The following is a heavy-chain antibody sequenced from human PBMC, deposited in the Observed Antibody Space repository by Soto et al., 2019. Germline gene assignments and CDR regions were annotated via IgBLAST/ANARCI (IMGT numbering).Heavy chain of an antibody. V-gene: IGHV3-23*01. Sequence: VQVLESGGGLVQTGGSLRLSCSVSGFAFGGFTMTWVRQAPGKGLEWVSSISGSAARTYYAVSVQGRFTISRDNSKRSLYLQMNSLRVEDTAEFYCTRGGVGAPGRGDFWGQGTLVAVSS. D-gene: IGHD1-26*01. J-gene: IGHJ4*02. CDR2: ISGSAART. CDR1: GFAFGGFT. CDR3: TRGGVGAPGRGDF.